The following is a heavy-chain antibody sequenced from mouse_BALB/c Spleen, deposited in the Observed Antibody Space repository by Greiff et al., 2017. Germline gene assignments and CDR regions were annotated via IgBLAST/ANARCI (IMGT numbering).Heavy chain of an antibody. CDR1: GFTFSSFG. CDR3: ARGWEREGLGLGFAY. Sequence: EVMLVESGGGLVQPGGSRKLSCAASGFTFSSFGMHWVRQAPEKGLEWVAYISSGSSTIYYADTVKGRFTISRDNPKNTLFLQMTSLRSEDTAMYYCARGWEREGLGLGFAYWGQGTLVTVSA. CDR2: ISSGSSTI. V-gene: IGHV5-17*02. D-gene: IGHD4-1*01. J-gene: IGHJ3*01.